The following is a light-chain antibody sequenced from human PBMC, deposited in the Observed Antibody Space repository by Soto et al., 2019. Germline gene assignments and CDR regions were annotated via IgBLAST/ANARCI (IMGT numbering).Light chain of an antibody. J-gene: IGLJ1*01. CDR3: CSYAGSYTYV. V-gene: IGLV2-11*01. CDR1: SSDVGGYNY. Sequence: QSVLTQPRSVSGSPGQSVTISCTGTSSDVGGYNYVSWYQQHPGKAPKLMIYDVSKRPSGVPDRFSGSKSGNTASLTISGLQAEDEAHYYCCSYAGSYTYVFSLGTKV. CDR2: DVS.